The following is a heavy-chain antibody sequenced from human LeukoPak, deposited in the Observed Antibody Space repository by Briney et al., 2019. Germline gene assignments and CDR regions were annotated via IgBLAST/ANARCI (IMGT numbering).Heavy chain of an antibody. D-gene: IGHD2-15*01. Sequence: GASVKVSCKASGYTFTGYYMHWVRQAPGQGLEWMGRINPNSGDTNYAQKFQGRVTITRDTSITTAYMELSSLKSDDTAVYYCARACSGGICYSDNWLDPWGQGTQVTVSS. CDR1: GYTFTGYY. V-gene: IGHV1-2*06. J-gene: IGHJ5*02. CDR3: ARACSGGICYSDNWLDP. CDR2: INPNSGDT.